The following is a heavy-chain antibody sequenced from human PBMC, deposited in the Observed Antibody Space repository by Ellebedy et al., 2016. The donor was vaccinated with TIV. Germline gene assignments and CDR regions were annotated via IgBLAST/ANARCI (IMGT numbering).Heavy chain of an antibody. J-gene: IGHJ6*02. V-gene: IGHV5-51*01. Sequence: KVSCXGSGYSFTSYWIGWVRQMPGKGLEWMGIIYPGDSDTRYSPSFQGQVTISADKSISTAYLQWSSLKASDTAMYYCASSETTGYPYYYGMDVWGQGTTVTVSS. CDR2: IYPGDSDT. CDR3: ASSETTGYPYYYGMDV. CDR1: GYSFTSYW. D-gene: IGHD3-9*01.